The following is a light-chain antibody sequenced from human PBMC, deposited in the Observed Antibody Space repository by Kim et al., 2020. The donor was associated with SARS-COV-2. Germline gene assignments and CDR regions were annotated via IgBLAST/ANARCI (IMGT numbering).Light chain of an antibody. CDR2: DVS. V-gene: IGLV2-14*03. CDR1: SSDVGGYNY. CDR3: SSYTSSSTWV. J-gene: IGLJ3*02. Sequence: GQSITISCTGTSSDVGGYNYVSWYQKHPGKAPKLMIYDVSNRPSGVSNRFSGSKSGNTASLTISGLQAEDEADYYCSSYTSSSTWVLGGGTKLTVL.